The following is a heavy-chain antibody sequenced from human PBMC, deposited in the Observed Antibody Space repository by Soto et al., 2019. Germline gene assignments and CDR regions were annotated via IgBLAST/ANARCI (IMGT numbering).Heavy chain of an antibody. J-gene: IGHJ6*02. Sequence: EPQLVESGGGLVQPGGSLRLSCAASGFTFSFYTMNWVRQTPGKGLEWLAYISRGGSSIYYADSVKGRFTISRDNGDNTLSLQMDNLRTEDTATYFCAKGRGEMNWANYYGLDVWGQGTTVTVSS. D-gene: IGHD7-27*01. CDR1: GFTFSFYT. CDR2: ISRGGSSI. V-gene: IGHV3-48*01. CDR3: AKGRGEMNWANYYGLDV.